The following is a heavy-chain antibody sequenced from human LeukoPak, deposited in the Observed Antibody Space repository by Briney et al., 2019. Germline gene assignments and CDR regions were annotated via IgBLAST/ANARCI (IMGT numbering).Heavy chain of an antibody. CDR1: GGSISSGDYY. Sequence: PSETLSLTCTVSGGSISSGDYYWSWIRQPPGKGLEWIGEINHSGSTNYNPSLKSRVTISVDTSKNQFSLKLSSVTAADTAVYYCARGRQQLVRGQAFDYWGQGTLVTVSS. D-gene: IGHD6-13*01. CDR2: INHSGST. V-gene: IGHV4-39*07. J-gene: IGHJ4*02. CDR3: ARGRQQLVRGQAFDY.